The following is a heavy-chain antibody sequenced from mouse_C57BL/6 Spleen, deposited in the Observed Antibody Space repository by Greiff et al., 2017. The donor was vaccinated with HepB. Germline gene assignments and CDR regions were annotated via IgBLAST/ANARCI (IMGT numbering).Heavy chain of an antibody. J-gene: IGHJ4*01. CDR3: AREGAMDY. CDR1: GYSITSGYY. Sequence: EVKLQESGPGLVKPSQSLSLTCSVTGYSITSGYYWNWIRQFPGNKLEWMGYISYDGSNNYNPSLKNRISITRDTSKNQVFLKLNSVTTEDTATYYCAREGAMDYWGQGTSVTVSS. CDR2: ISYDGSN. V-gene: IGHV3-6*01.